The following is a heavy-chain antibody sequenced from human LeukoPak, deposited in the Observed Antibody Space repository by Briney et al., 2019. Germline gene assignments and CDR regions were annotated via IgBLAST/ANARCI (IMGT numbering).Heavy chain of an antibody. J-gene: IGHJ5*02. V-gene: IGHV3-23*01. CDR2: ISGAGDYT. CDR1: GFTFSSSA. D-gene: IGHD3-16*02. Sequence: PGGSLSLSCAASGFTFSSSAMSWVRQAPGEGLEWVSIISGAGDYTYYADSVKGRFTISRDSSRNTLYLQMNSLRADDTSVYYCAKGGQVIPTSRVFYLWGQGTLVTVSS. CDR3: AKGGQVIPTSRVFYL.